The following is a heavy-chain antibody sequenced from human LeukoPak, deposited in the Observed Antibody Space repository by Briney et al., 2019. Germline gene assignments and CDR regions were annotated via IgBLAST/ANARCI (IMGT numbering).Heavy chain of an antibody. D-gene: IGHD3-10*01. J-gene: IGHJ4*02. CDR3: ARDGTMDGPDFDS. V-gene: IGHV3-48*02. Sequence: GGSLRLSCAASGFTLSSYSMNWVRQAPGKGLEWISYISSSSRTIYYEDSVKGRFTISRDNAKNSLYLQMNSLRDEDTAVYYCARDGTMDGPDFDSWGQGTLVTVSS. CDR1: GFTLSSYS. CDR2: ISSSSRTI.